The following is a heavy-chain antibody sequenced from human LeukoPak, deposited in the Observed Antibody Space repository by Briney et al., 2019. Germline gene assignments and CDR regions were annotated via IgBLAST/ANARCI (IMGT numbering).Heavy chain of an antibody. CDR1: GFTFSSYS. V-gene: IGHV3-21*01. CDR2: ISSSSSYI. CDR3: ATVAGPRLYFDY. J-gene: IGHJ4*02. Sequence: GGSLGLSCAASGFTFSSYSMNWVRQAPGKGLEWVSSISSSSSYIYYADSVKGRFTISRDNAKNSLYLQMNSLRAEDTAVYYCATVAGPRLYFDYWGQGTLVTVSS.